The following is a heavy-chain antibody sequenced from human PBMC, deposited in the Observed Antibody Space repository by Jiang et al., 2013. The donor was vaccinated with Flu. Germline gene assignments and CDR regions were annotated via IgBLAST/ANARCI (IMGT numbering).Heavy chain of an antibody. CDR3: ARKDIVVVPAAPQGVAFDI. CDR2: IYHSGST. Sequence: KGLEWIGYIYHSGSTYYNPSLKSRVTISVDTSKNQFSLKLSSVTAADTAVYYCARKDIVVVPAAPQGVAFDIWGQGTMVTVSS. V-gene: IGHV4-30-2*04. D-gene: IGHD2-2*01. J-gene: IGHJ3*02.